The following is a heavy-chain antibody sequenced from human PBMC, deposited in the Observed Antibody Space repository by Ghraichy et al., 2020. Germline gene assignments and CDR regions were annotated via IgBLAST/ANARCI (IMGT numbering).Heavy chain of an antibody. J-gene: IGHJ3*02. D-gene: IGHD4-17*01. CDR2: IIPIFGTA. CDR1: GGTFSSYA. V-gene: IGHV1-69*13. Sequence: SVKVSCKASGGTFSSYAISWVRQAPGQGLEWMGGIIPIFGTANYAQKFQGRVTITADESTSTAYMELSSLRSEDTAVYYCARTEMTTVTAGAFDIWGQGTMVTVSS. CDR3: ARTEMTTVTAGAFDI.